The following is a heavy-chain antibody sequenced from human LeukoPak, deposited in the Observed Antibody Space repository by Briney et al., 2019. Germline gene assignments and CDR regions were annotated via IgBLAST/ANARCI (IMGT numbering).Heavy chain of an antibody. CDR3: ARGPNSSGFSYFDY. CDR2: IYYSGST. Sequence: SETLSLTCTVSGGSISSYYWSWIRQPPGKGLEWIGYIYYSGSTSYNPPLKSRVTISVDTSKNQFSLKLSSVTAADTAVYHCARGPNSSGFSYFDYWGQGTLVTVSS. V-gene: IGHV4-59*01. D-gene: IGHD3-22*01. CDR1: GGSISSYY. J-gene: IGHJ4*02.